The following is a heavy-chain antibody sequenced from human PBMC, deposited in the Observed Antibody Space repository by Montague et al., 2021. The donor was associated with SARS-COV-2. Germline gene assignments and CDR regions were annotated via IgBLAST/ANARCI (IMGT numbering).Heavy chain of an antibody. CDR1: GGSISTSTYY. CDR3: AGQRASSPFDH. Sequence: SETLSLTCTVSGGSISTSTYYWGWIRQPPGKGLEWIGSIYYTESTXYNPSVKSRVTISVDTSQNQFSLKLSSVTAADTAMYYCAGQRASSPFDHWGQGTLVTVTS. J-gene: IGHJ4*02. CDR2: IYYTEST. V-gene: IGHV4-39*07. D-gene: IGHD6-13*01.